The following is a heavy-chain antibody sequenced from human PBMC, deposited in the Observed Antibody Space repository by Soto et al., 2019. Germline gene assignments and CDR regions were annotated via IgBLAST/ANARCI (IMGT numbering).Heavy chain of an antibody. CDR3: ATLRGAGGHFDY. V-gene: IGHV3-23*01. CDR1: GFTFSSYA. J-gene: IGHJ4*02. Sequence: DVQLLESGGGLVQPEGSLRLSCAASGFTFSSYAMGWVRQGPGKGLEGVAVVSIGGSTHYADSVRGRFTLSRDNSKNTLSLQMNSLTAEDAAVYFCATLRGAGGHFDYWGQGSLVTVSS. CDR2: VSIGGST. D-gene: IGHD2-15*01.